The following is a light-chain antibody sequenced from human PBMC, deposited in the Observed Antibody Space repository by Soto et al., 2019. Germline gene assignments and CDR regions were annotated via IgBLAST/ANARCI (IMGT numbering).Light chain of an antibody. CDR1: QSVGSF. CDR3: QQYGSSPRTWT. V-gene: IGKV3-20*01. J-gene: IGKJ1*01. CDR2: AAS. Sequence: EIVLTQAPATLSLSPGERATVSCGSSQSVGSFLAWYQQKPGQAPRLLIYAASDRATGIPARFSGSGSGTDFTLTISRLEPEDFAVYYCQQYGSSPRTWTFGQGTKVDIK.